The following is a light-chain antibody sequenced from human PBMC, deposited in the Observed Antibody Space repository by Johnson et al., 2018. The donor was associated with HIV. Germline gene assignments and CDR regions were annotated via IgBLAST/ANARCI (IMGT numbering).Light chain of an antibody. J-gene: IGLJ1*01. CDR3: GTWDNSLNVYV. CDR1: TSNIGNNY. Sequence: QSVLTQPPSVSAPPGQKVTISCSGSTSNIGNNYVSWYQQFPGAAPKLLIYDNNKRPSGIPDRFSGSKSGTSATLGIAGLQTGDEADYFCGTWDNSLNVYVFGTATKVTVL. V-gene: IGLV1-51*01. CDR2: DNN.